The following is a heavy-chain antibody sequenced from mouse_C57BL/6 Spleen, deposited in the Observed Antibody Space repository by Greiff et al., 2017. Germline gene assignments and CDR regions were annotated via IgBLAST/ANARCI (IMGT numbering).Heavy chain of an antibody. CDR3: ARSRSPYYDYGY. CDR2: IDPSDSYT. CDR1: GYTFTSYW. V-gene: IGHV1-69*01. Sequence: QVQLQQPGAELVMPGASVKLSCKASGYTFTSYWMHWVKQRPGQGLEWIGEIDPSDSYTNYNQKFKGKSTLTVDKSSSTAYMQLSSLTSEVSAVYYCARSRSPYYDYGYWGQGTTLTVSS. D-gene: IGHD2-4*01. J-gene: IGHJ2*01.